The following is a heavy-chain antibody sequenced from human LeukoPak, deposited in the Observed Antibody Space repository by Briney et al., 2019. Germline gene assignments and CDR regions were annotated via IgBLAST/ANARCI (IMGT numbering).Heavy chain of an antibody. CDR3: AGRGHRYSRD. J-gene: IGHJ1*01. CDR1: GDSVSSGY. V-gene: IGHV4-4*09. CDR2: IYDSGIT. Sequence: SETLFLTCSVSGDSVSSGYWSWIRQPPGKGLEWIGYIYDSGITDYNSSIKSRLTISVDTSNNQFSLNLRSVTAADTAVYYCAGRGHRYSRDWGQGILVTVSS. D-gene: IGHD2-15*01.